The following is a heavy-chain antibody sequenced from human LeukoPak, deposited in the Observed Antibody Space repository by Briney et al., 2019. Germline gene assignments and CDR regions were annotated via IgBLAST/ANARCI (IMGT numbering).Heavy chain of an antibody. CDR2: INPDNGGT. D-gene: IGHD2-2*01. V-gene: IGHV1-2*02. Sequence: ASVKVSCRASGYTFTDYYSHWVRQAPGQGLEWMGWINPDNGGTNYAQKFQGRVTMTRGTSIRTVYMDLSRLRSDDTAVFYCTREARVGNWFDPWGQGTQVTVSS. CDR1: GYTFTDYY. J-gene: IGHJ5*02. CDR3: TREARVGNWFDP.